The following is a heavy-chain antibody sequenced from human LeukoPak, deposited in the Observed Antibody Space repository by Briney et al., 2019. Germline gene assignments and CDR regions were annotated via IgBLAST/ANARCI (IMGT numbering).Heavy chain of an antibody. J-gene: IGHJ4*02. D-gene: IGHD3-16*01. Sequence: GGSLRLSCAASGFSFSTYGMHWVRQAPGKGLEWVALIWNAGTNTYYADSVKGRFTISRDNSKNTLYLQMNSLRAEDTAVYYCAGDTPPGGDYFFDYWGQGTLVIVSS. CDR2: IWNAGTNT. CDR1: GFSFSTYG. CDR3: AGDTPPGGDYFFDY. V-gene: IGHV3-33*01.